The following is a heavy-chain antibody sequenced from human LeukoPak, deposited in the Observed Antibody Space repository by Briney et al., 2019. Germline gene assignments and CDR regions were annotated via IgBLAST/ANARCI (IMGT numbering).Heavy chain of an antibody. D-gene: IGHD6-13*01. CDR1: GFTFYDYA. Sequence: PGRSLRLSCAASGFTFYDYAMHWVRHAPGKGLEWVSTISWNIGIIGYADSVKGRFTISRDNAKNSLYLQMNSLRAEDTALYYCAKGTTATGHHSFDYWGQGTLVTVSS. CDR2: ISWNIGII. J-gene: IGHJ4*02. CDR3: AKGTTATGHHSFDY. V-gene: IGHV3-9*01.